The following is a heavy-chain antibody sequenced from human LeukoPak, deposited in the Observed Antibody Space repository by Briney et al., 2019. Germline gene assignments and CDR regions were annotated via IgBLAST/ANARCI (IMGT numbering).Heavy chain of an antibody. D-gene: IGHD5-18*01. CDR3: ASYVDTAMVTRDY. J-gene: IGHJ4*02. CDR2: IYYSGST. Sequence: PSETLSLTCTVSGGSISSGDYYWSWIRQPPGKGLEWIGYIYYSGSTYYNPSLKSRVTISVDTSKNQFSLKLSSVTAADTAVYYYASYVDTAMVTRDYWGQGTLVTVSS. CDR1: GGSISSGDYY. V-gene: IGHV4-30-4*01.